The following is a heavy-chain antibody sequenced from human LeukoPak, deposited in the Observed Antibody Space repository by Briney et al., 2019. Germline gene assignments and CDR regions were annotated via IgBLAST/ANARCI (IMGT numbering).Heavy chain of an antibody. CDR2: MHYSGST. V-gene: IGHV4-39*01. D-gene: IGHD4-17*01. Sequence: PSDTVSLTCTVSGGSISSTTYYWGWIRQPPGKGLEWIGSMHYSGSTYYNPSLNSRVTISLDTSKNLFSLRLSSVTAADTAVYYCTGDYGDYVIGHWGRGTLVTVSS. CDR3: TGDYGDYVIGH. CDR1: GGSISSTTYY. J-gene: IGHJ4*02.